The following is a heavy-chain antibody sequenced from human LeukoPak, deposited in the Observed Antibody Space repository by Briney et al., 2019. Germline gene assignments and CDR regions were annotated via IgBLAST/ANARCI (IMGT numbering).Heavy chain of an antibody. D-gene: IGHD6-19*01. J-gene: IGHJ4*02. CDR2: INPSGGST. Sequence: ASVKVSCKASGYTFTSYYMHWVRQAPGQGLEWMGIINPSGGSTSYAQKFQGRVTMTEDTSTDTAYMELSSLRSEDTAVYYCATDRGIAVAFDYWGQGTLVTVSS. CDR3: ATDRGIAVAFDY. CDR1: GYTFTSYY. V-gene: IGHV1-46*01.